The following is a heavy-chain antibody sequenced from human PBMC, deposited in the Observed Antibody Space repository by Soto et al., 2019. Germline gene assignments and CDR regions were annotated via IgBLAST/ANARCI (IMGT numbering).Heavy chain of an antibody. CDR3: ARLMVRGYDAFDI. CDR2: IYYSGST. V-gene: IGHV4-59*01. D-gene: IGHD3-10*01. J-gene: IGHJ3*02. CDR1: GGSISSYY. Sequence: QVQLQESGPGLVKPSETLSLTCTVSGGSISSYYWSWIRQPPGKGLDWIGYIYYSGSTNYNPSLTSRVTISVVTSKNQFSLKLSSVTAADTAVYYCARLMVRGYDAFDIWGQARMVTVSS.